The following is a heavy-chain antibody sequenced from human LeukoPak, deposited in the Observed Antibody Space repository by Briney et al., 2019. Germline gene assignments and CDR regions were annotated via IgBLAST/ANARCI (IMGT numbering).Heavy chain of an antibody. D-gene: IGHD6-19*01. Sequence: GRSLRLSCAASGFTFDDYAMHWVRHAPGKGLEWVSGISWNSGSIGYADSVKGRFTISRDNAKNSLYLQMNSLRAEDTALYYCAKGGGVAGTHIDYWGQGTLVTVSS. CDR1: GFTFDDYA. J-gene: IGHJ4*02. CDR2: ISWNSGSI. V-gene: IGHV3-9*01. CDR3: AKGGGVAGTHIDY.